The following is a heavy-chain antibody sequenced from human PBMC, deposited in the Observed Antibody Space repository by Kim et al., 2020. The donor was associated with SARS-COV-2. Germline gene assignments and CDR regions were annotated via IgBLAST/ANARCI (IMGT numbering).Heavy chain of an antibody. Sequence: SPSFQGQVTISADKSISTAYLQWSSLKASDTAMYYCARPLRGGGYYGMDVWGQGTTVTVSS. D-gene: IGHD3-16*01. J-gene: IGHJ6*02. CDR3: ARPLRGGGYYGMDV. V-gene: IGHV5-51*01.